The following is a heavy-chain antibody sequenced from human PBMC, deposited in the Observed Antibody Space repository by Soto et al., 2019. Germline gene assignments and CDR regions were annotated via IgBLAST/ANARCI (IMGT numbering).Heavy chain of an antibody. V-gene: IGHV1-18*04. D-gene: IGHD6-13*01. CDR2: ISAYNGNT. Sequence: QVQLVQSGAEVKKPGASVKVSCKASGYTFTSYGISWVRQAPGQGLEWMGWISAYNGNTNYAQKLQGRVTMTTDTSTSTAYMELRSLRSDETAVYYCARDVTHSSSWYYKRQQTNYGMDVWGQGTTVTVSS. CDR3: ARDVTHSSSWYYKRQQTNYGMDV. J-gene: IGHJ6*02. CDR1: GYTFTSYG.